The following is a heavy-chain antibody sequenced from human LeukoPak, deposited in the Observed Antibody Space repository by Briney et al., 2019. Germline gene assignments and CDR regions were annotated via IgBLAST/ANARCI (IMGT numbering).Heavy chain of an antibody. D-gene: IGHD5-18*01. J-gene: IGHJ4*02. CDR3: ARPPAPDTAMVEYYFDY. V-gene: IGHV3-48*04. CDR1: GFTFSSYS. Sequence: GGSLRLSCAASGFTFSSYSMNWVRQAPGKGLEWVSYISSSSSTIYYADSVKGRFTISRDNAKNSLYLQMNSLRAEDTAVYYCARPPAPDTAMVEYYFDYWGQGTLVTVSS. CDR2: ISSSSSTI.